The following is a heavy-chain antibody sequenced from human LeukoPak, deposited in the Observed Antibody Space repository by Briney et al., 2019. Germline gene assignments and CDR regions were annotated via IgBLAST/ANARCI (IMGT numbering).Heavy chain of an antibody. V-gene: IGHV3-23*01. CDR3: AKNSGRYSNSYFDY. CDR2: ISGSGGST. J-gene: IGHJ4*02. D-gene: IGHD4-11*01. Sequence: PGGSLRLSCAASGFTFSSYAMSWVRQAPGKGLEWVSAISGSGGSTYYADSVKGRFTISRDNSKNTLYLQMNSPRAEDTAVYYCAKNSGRYSNSYFDYWGQGTLVTVSS. CDR1: GFTFSSYA.